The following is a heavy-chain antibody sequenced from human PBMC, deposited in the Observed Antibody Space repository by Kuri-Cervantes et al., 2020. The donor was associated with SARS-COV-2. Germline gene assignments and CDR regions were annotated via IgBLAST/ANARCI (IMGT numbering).Heavy chain of an antibody. CDR2: IYYSGST. CDR1: GGSISSYY. Sequence: GSLRLSCTVSGGSISSYYWSWIRQPPGKGLEWIGYIYYSGSTNYNPPLKSRVTISVDTSKNQFSLKLSSVTAADTAVYYCAREDIAAAGTALYYWGQGTLVTVSS. CDR3: AREDIAAAGTALYY. V-gene: IGHV4-59*01. J-gene: IGHJ4*02. D-gene: IGHD6-13*01.